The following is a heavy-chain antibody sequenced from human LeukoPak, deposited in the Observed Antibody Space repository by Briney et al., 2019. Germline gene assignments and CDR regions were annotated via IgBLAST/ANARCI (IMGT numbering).Heavy chain of an antibody. CDR3: ARGRGSSWYYFDS. J-gene: IGHJ4*02. CDR1: GGSISSGGYY. CDR2: IYYSGST. D-gene: IGHD6-13*01. V-gene: IGHV4-39*07. Sequence: SETLSLTCTVPGGSISSGGYYWGWIRQPPGKGLEWIGSIYYSGSTYYNPSLKSRVTISVDTSKNQFSLNLSSVTAADTAVYYCARGRGSSWYYFDSWGQGTLVTVSS.